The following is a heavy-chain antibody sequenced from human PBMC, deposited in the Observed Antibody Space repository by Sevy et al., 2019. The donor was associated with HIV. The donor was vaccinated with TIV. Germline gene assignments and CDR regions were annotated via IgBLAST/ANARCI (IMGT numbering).Heavy chain of an antibody. CDR3: AKDMAGECSHSTSCFTMDH. V-gene: IGHV3-9*03. CDR1: GFKFGDYA. Sequence: GGSLRLSCTASGFKFGDYAMHWVRQPPGKGLEWVSGISWNSGDVDYAASVKGRFTISRDNTKNSLYLQMNSLRAEDMALYYCAKDMAGECSHSTSCFTMDHWGLGTLVTVSS. J-gene: IGHJ4*02. CDR2: ISWNSGDV. D-gene: IGHD2-2*02.